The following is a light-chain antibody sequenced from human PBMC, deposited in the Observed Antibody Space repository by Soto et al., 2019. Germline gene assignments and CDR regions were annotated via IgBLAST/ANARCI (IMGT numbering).Light chain of an antibody. Sequence: QSALTQPPSAYGSPGQSVTISCTGTSGDVGGYNVVSWYQQHPGKAPKLMISEVSERPSGVPDRFSGSKSGNTASLTVSGLQPEDEADYYCASYAGSHNWVFGGGTKLTVL. CDR2: EVS. CDR1: SGDVGGYNV. V-gene: IGLV2-8*01. J-gene: IGLJ3*02. CDR3: ASYAGSHNWV.